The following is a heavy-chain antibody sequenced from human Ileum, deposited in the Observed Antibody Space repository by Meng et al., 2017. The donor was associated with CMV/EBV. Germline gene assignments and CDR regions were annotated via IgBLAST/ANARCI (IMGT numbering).Heavy chain of an antibody. CDR3: ARDLNWNTFDY. CDR2: HDNRWDNI. CDR1: RFTFSDCW. V-gene: IGHV3-74*03. D-gene: IGHD1-20*01. J-gene: IGHJ4*02. Sequence: QRGVSRYTLGPPRMYLRVSDALSRFTFSDCWIHVVRRAPWKGLAWCSRHDNRWDNITYADSVQGRFTISRDNAKNVLDLQMSSLRAEDTAXYHCARDLNWNTFDYWGLGTLVTVSS.